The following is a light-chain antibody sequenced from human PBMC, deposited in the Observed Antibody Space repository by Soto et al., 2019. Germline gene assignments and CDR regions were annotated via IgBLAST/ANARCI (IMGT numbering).Light chain of an antibody. CDR2: GNS. Sequence: QSVLTQPPSVSGAPGQRVTISCTGSSSNIGAGYDVHWYQRLPGTAPKLLIYGNSNRPSGVPDRFSGSKSGTSASLAITGLQAEDEADYYCQSYDSRLSGYVVFGGGTKLTVL. CDR3: QSYDSRLSGYVV. CDR1: SSNIGAGYD. V-gene: IGLV1-40*01. J-gene: IGLJ2*01.